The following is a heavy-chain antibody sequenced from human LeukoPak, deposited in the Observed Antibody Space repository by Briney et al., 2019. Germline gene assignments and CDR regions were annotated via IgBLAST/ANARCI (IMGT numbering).Heavy chain of an antibody. Sequence: PSQTLSLTCTVSGASISSGGYYWSWIRPHPGKGLEWIGYIYYSGSTYYNPSLKSRVTISVDTSKNQFSLKLSSVTAADTAVYYCARVSTVTTNYFDYWGQGTLVTVSS. CDR3: ARVSTVTTNYFDY. CDR1: GASISSGGYY. J-gene: IGHJ4*02. V-gene: IGHV4-31*03. CDR2: IYYSGST. D-gene: IGHD4-17*01.